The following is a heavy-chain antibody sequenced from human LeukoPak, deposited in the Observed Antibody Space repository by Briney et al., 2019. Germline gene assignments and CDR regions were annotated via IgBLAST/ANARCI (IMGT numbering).Heavy chain of an antibody. CDR2: IYYSGST. CDR3: ARDTTMVRGVNAFDI. V-gene: IGHV4-59*01. Sequence: PSETLSLTCTVSGGSISSYYWSWIRQPPGKGLEWIVYIYYSGSTNYNPSLKSRVTISVDTSKNQFSQKLSSVTAADTAVYYCARDTTMVRGVNAFDIWGQGTMVTVSS. D-gene: IGHD3-10*01. CDR1: GGSISSYY. J-gene: IGHJ3*02.